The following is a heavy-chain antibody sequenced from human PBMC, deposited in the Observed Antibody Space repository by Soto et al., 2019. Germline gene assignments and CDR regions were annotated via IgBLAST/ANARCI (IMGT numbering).Heavy chain of an antibody. J-gene: IGHJ2*01. V-gene: IGHV3-23*01. D-gene: IGHD3-16*01. Sequence: GGSLRLSCAASGFTFSSYAMSWVRQAPGKGLEWVSAISGSGGSTYYADSVKGRFTISRDNSKNTLYLQMNSLRAEDTAVYYCAKVRSPTFRLGSAYFDLWGRGTLVTVSS. CDR1: GFTFSSYA. CDR2: ISGSGGST. CDR3: AKVRSPTFRLGSAYFDL.